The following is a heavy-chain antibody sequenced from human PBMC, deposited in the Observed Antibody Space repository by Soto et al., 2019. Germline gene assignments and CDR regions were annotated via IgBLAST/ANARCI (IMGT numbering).Heavy chain of an antibody. CDR1: GFIFNDYY. V-gene: IGHV3-11*06. CDR2: ISGSSGSK. D-gene: IGHD4-17*01. J-gene: IGHJ4*02. Sequence: GGSLRLSCAASGFIFNDYYMSWIRQAPGKGLEWLSNISGSSGSKKYADAGKGRFTISRDNAKKSLYLEMHSLRAEDTAVYYCARYAAEVTTFFDHWGQGTLVTVSS. CDR3: ARYAAEVTTFFDH.